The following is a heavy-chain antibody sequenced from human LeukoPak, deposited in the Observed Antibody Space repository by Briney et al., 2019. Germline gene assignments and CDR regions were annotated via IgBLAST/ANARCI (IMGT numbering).Heavy chain of an antibody. CDR3: ARDSYGYNWFDP. CDR2: INPSGGST. V-gene: IGHV1-46*01. CDR1: GYTLTSYY. D-gene: IGHD5-18*01. J-gene: IGHJ5*02. Sequence: ASLKVSCKASGYTLTSYYMRWVRQDPGQGLEWMGIINPSGGSTSYAQKFQGRVTMTRDTSTSTVYMELSSLRSEDTAVYYCARDSYGYNWFDPWGQGTLVTVSS.